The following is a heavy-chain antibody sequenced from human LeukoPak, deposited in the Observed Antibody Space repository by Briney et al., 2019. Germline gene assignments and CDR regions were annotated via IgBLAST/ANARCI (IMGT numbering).Heavy chain of an antibody. Sequence: GGSLRLSCAASGFTFSSYSMNWVRQAPGKGLEWVSSISSSSSYIYYADSVKGRFTISRDNAKNSLYLQMNSPRAEDTAVYYCAAFPFLEWLSRYFDYWGQGTLVTVSS. V-gene: IGHV3-21*01. J-gene: IGHJ4*02. CDR2: ISSSSSYI. CDR3: AAFPFLEWLSRYFDY. CDR1: GFTFSSYS. D-gene: IGHD3-3*01.